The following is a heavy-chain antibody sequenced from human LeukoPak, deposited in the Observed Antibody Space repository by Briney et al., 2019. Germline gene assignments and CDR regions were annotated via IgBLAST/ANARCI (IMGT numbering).Heavy chain of an antibody. V-gene: IGHV4-30-2*01. J-gene: IGHJ4*02. CDR1: GFTFSDYY. CDR2: IYHSGST. CDR3: ARARGSGSYYKYYFDY. Sequence: LRLSCAASGFTFSDYYMSWIRQAPGKGLEWIGYIYHSGSTYYNPSLKSRVTISVDRSKNQFSLKLSSVTAADTAVYYCARARGSGSYYKYYFDYWGQGTLVTVSS. D-gene: IGHD3-10*01.